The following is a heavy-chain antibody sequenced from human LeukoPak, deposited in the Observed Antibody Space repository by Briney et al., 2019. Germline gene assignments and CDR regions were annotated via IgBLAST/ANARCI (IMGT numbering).Heavy chain of an antibody. D-gene: IGHD1-1*01. CDR1: GLIFSSYA. CDR2: LSGSGAAT. V-gene: IGHV3-23*01. Sequence: PGGSLRLSCAASGLIFSSYAMSWVRQAPGKGLEWVSALSGSGAATYYAASVKGRFTISRDNSKNTLYLQMNSLRAEDTAVYYCARDISRHTYYLDYWGRGTLVTVSS. CDR3: ARDISRHTYYLDY. J-gene: IGHJ4*02.